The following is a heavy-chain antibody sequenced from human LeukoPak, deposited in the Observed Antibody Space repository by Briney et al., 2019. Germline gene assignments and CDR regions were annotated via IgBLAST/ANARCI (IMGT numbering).Heavy chain of an antibody. Sequence: PGGSLRLSCAASGFTFSSYAMSWVRQAPGKGLEWVSAISGSGGSTYYADSVKGRFTISRDNFKNTLYLQMDSLRAEDTAVYYCAKELEWLSYYFDYWGQGTLVTVSS. CDR1: GFTFSSYA. V-gene: IGHV3-23*01. J-gene: IGHJ4*02. CDR2: ISGSGGST. D-gene: IGHD3-3*01. CDR3: AKELEWLSYYFDY.